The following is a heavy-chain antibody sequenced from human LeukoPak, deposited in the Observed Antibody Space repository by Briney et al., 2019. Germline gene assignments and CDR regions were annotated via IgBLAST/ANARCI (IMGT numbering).Heavy chain of an antibody. V-gene: IGHV4-34*01. J-gene: IGHJ5*02. Sequence: SETLSLTCAVYGGSFSGYYWSWIRQPPGKGLEWIGEINHSGSTNYNPSLKSRVTISVDTSKNQFSLELSSVTAADTAVYYCARGNQWLVRSRWFDPWGQGTLVTVSS. D-gene: IGHD6-19*01. CDR2: INHSGST. CDR1: GGSFSGYY. CDR3: ARGNQWLVRSRWFDP.